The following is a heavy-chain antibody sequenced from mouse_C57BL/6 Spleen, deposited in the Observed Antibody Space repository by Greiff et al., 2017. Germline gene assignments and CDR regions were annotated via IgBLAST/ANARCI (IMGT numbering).Heavy chain of an antibody. CDR3: ARLLYLYFGV. Sequence: EVKLVESGGGLVRPGGSVRFSCAASGFNFNDDYMSWVRQPPGKELEWFGFIRNKDNGYTTEYSVSVKGRFTISRDNNKSILYLQMNALGAADSSTYSCARLLYLYFGVWGTGTTVTVS. V-gene: IGHV7-3*01. CDR1: GFNFNDDY. D-gene: IGHD2-1*01. CDR2: IRNKDNGYTT. J-gene: IGHJ1*03.